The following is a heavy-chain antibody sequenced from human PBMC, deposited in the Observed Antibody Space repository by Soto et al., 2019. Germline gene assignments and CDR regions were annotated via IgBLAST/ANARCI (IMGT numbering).Heavy chain of an antibody. D-gene: IGHD3-22*01. Sequence: SETLSLTCAVYGGSFSGYYWSWIRQPPGKGLEWIGEINRSGSTNYNPSLKSRVTISVDTSKNQFSLKLSSVTAADTAVYYCARGLSSPTYYYDSSGYGTYFDYWGQGTLVTVSS. CDR2: INRSGST. V-gene: IGHV4-34*01. CDR1: GGSFSGYY. CDR3: ARGLSSPTYYYDSSGYGTYFDY. J-gene: IGHJ4*02.